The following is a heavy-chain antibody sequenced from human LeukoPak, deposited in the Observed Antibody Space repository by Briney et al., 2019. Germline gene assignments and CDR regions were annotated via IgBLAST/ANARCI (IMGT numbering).Heavy chain of an antibody. Sequence: SETLSLTCTVSGGSISSYYWSWIRQPAGKGLEWIGRIYTSGSTNYNPSLKSRVTMSVDTSKNQFSLKLSSVTAADTAVYYCARVRPGTYYYGSGSYYVDYWGQGTLVTVSS. CDR1: GGSISSYY. V-gene: IGHV4-4*07. D-gene: IGHD3-10*01. CDR2: IYTSGST. J-gene: IGHJ4*02. CDR3: ARVRPGTYYYGSGSYYVDY.